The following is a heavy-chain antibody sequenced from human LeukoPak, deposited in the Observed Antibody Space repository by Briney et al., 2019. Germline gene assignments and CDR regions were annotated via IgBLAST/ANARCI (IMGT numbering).Heavy chain of an antibody. Sequence: GGSLRLSCAASGFTFSSYAMSWVRQAPGKGLEWVSAISGSGGSTYYADSVKGRFTISRDYSKNTLYLQMNSLRAEDTAVYYCAKVGYSYGYSSLIDYWGQGTPVTVSS. V-gene: IGHV3-23*01. CDR1: GFTFSSYA. D-gene: IGHD5-18*01. CDR3: AKVGYSYGYSSLIDY. J-gene: IGHJ4*02. CDR2: ISGSGGST.